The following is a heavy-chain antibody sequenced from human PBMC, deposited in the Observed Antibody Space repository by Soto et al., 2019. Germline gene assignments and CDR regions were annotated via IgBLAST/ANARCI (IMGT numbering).Heavy chain of an antibody. D-gene: IGHD3-10*01. CDR1: GFTFSSYA. CDR3: ASLKRGFGDPIKPYGMDV. J-gene: IGHJ6*02. Sequence: QVQLVESGGGVVQPGKSLRLSCAASGFTFSSYAMHWVRQAPGKGLEWVAVISDDGSNKYYADSVKGRFTISRDNSKNSLYLQMNSLRAEDMAVYYCASLKRGFGDPIKPYGMDVWGQGTTVTVSS. V-gene: IGHV3-30-3*01. CDR2: ISDDGSNK.